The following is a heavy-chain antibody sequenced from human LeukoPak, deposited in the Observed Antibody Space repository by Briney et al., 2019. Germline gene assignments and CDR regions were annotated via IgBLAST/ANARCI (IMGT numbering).Heavy chain of an antibody. V-gene: IGHV4-34*01. J-gene: IGHJ3*02. CDR3: ASINNGEVVPRAHDAFDI. CDR2: INHSGST. D-gene: IGHD3-22*01. Sequence: SETLSLTCAVYGGSFSGYYWSWIRQPPGKGLEWIGEINHSGSTTYNPSLKSRVTISVDTSENQFSLKLTSVTAADTAVYYCASINNGEVVPRAHDAFDIWGQGTMVTVSS. CDR1: GGSFSGYY.